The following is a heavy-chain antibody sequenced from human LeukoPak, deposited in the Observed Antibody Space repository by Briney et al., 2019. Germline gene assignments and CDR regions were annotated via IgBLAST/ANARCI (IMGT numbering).Heavy chain of an antibody. CDR1: GFTFSSYG. CDR2: IWYDGSNK. V-gene: IGHV3-33*06. J-gene: IGHJ4*02. D-gene: IGHD1-26*01. CDR3: AKDQGSYSGPARTFDY. Sequence: QPGGSLRLSCAASGFTFSSYGMHWVRQAPGKGLEWVAVIWYDGSNKYYADSVKGRFTISRDNSKNTLYLQMNSLRAEDTAVYYCAKDQGSYSGPARTFDYWGQGTLVTVSS.